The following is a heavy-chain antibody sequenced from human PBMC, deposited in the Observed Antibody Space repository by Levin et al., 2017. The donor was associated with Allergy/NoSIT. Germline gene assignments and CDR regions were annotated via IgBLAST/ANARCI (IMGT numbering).Heavy chain of an antibody. CDR3: ARPRGYSGYDTFDS. D-gene: IGHD5-12*01. CDR2: IVSSSTSI. J-gene: IGHJ4*02. Sequence: GGSLRLSCSASGFTFSSYSMTWVRQAPGKGLKWVASIVSSSTSIHYADSVKGRFTVSRDNAQNSLFLQMNSLRVEDTAIYYCARPRGYSGYDTFDSWGQGTLVTVSS. CDR1: GFTFSSYS. V-gene: IGHV3-21*01.